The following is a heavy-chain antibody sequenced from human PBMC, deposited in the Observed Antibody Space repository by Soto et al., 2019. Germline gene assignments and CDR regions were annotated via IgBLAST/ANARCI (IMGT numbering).Heavy chain of an antibody. V-gene: IGHV3-23*01. J-gene: IGHJ4*02. CDR2: ISGSGGST. D-gene: IGHD3-22*01. Sequence: VGSLRLSCAASGFTFSSYAMSWVRQAPGKGLEWVSAISGSGGSTYYADSVKGRFTISRDNSKNTLYLQMNSLRAEDTAVYYCAKDYDSSGYYYDYFDYWGQGTLVTV. CDR3: AKDYDSSGYYYDYFDY. CDR1: GFTFSSYA.